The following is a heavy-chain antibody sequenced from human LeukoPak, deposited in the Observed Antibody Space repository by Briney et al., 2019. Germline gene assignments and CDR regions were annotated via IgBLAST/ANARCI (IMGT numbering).Heavy chain of an antibody. Sequence: ASVKVSCKASGYTFTSYGISWVRQAPGQGLEWMGWISAYNGNTNYARKLQGRVTMTTDTSTSTAYMELRSLRSDDTAVYYCARDELGSWAYYYYYYGMDVWGQGTTVTVSS. CDR1: GYTFTSYG. CDR2: ISAYNGNT. V-gene: IGHV1-18*01. CDR3: ARDELGSWAYYYYYYGMDV. J-gene: IGHJ6*02. D-gene: IGHD6-13*01.